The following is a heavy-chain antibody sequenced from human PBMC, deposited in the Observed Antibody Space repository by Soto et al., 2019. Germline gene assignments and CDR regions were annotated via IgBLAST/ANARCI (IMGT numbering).Heavy chain of an antibody. V-gene: IGHV3-15*07. J-gene: IGHJ4*02. CDR1: GLTFSNAW. CDR3: ATAPGYWGSAPLDY. D-gene: IGHD2-8*02. CDR2: IRSQTDGGTT. Sequence: EVQLVESGGGLVKPGGSLRLSCVASGLTFSNAWMNWVRQVPGKGLEWVGRIRSQTDGGTTDYTAPVNGRSSISRDDSKNTLYLQMNSLKTEDTAVYYCATAPGYWGSAPLDYWGQGTLVTVSS.